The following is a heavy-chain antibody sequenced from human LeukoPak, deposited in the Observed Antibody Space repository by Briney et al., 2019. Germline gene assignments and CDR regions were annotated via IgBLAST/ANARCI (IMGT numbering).Heavy chain of an antibody. J-gene: IGHJ5*02. CDR1: GGSFSGYD. CDR3: ARVGHGGYSYGYSNWFDP. Sequence: SETLSLTCAVYGGSFSGYDWSWIRQPPGKGLEWIGEINHSGSTNYNPSLKSRVTISVDTSKNQFSLKLSSVTAADTAVYYCARVGHGGYSYGYSNWFDPWGQGTLVTVSS. V-gene: IGHV4-34*01. D-gene: IGHD5-18*01. CDR2: INHSGST.